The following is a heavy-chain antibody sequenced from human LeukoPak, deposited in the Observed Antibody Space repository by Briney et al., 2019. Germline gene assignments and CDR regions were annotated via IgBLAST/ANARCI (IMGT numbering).Heavy chain of an antibody. CDR3: TTDTGVTDFDF. V-gene: IGHV3-15*01. CDR1: GFIFNKAW. CDR2: IRSKSDGETR. J-gene: IGHJ4*02. Sequence: GGSLRLSCAGSGFIFNKAWMSWVRHIPGKGLEWVGRIRSKSDGETRDYAAPVKGRFTISRDDSENTLYLQMNSLKTEDTAVYHCTTDTGVTDFDFWGQGTLVTVSS. D-gene: IGHD3-3*01.